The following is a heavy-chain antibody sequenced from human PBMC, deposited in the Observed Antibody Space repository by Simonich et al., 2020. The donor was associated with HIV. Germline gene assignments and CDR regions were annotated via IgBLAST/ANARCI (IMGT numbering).Heavy chain of an antibody. Sequence: VQLQESGPGLVKPSETLSLTCTVNSGHYWGWVRQAPGKGLGWVANIKQHGSEKYYVDSVKGRFTISRDNAKNSLYLQMNSLRAEDTAVYYCATGDYDILTGYSHEYFQHWGQGTLVTVSS. J-gene: IGHJ1*01. CDR3: ATGDYDILTGYSHEYFQH. CDR1: NSGHYW. D-gene: IGHD3-9*01. CDR2: IKQHGSEK. V-gene: IGHV3-7*01.